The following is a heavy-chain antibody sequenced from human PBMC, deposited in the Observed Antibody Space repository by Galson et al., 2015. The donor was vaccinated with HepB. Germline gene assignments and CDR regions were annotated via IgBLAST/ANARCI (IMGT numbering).Heavy chain of an antibody. V-gene: IGHV3-23*01. Sequence: SLRLSCAASGFTFSSYAMSWVRQAPGKGLEWVSAISGSGGSTYYADSVKGRFTISRDNSKNTLYLQMNSLRAEDTAVYYCAKDLGYCSSTSCSRGYYYYGMDVWGQGTTVTVSS. D-gene: IGHD2-2*01. J-gene: IGHJ6*02. CDR3: AKDLGYCSSTSCSRGYYYYGMDV. CDR2: ISGSGGST. CDR1: GFTFSSYA.